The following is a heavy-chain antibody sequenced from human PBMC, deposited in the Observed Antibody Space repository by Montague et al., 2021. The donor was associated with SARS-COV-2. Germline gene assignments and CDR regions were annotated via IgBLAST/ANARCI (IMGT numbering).Heavy chain of an antibody. V-gene: IGHV4-59*01. CDR2: ISDSGST. J-gene: IGHJ6*02. CDR3: ARGCLSYVGAGSPCYGVDV. D-gene: IGHD3-10*01. Sequence: SETLSLTCSVSGTSITSYYWNWIRQPPGKGLEWIGYISDSGSTNYSPSLKSRVTMSVDTSKNRMSPKLTSVRAADTAVYYCARGCLSYVGAGSPCYGVDVWGQGTTVTVSS. CDR1: GTSITSYY.